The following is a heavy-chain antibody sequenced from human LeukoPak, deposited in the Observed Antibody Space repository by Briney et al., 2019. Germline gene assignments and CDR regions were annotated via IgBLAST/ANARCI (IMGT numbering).Heavy chain of an antibody. Sequence: QPGGSLRLSCAASGFTFSSYGMHWVRQAPGKGLEWVAIISYDESNTYYADSVKGRFTISRDNSKNTLYLQMNSLRAEDTAVYYCAKGGGITDYARFDYWGQGTLVTVSS. CDR1: GFTFSSYG. CDR3: AKGGGITDYARFDY. CDR2: ISYDESNT. J-gene: IGHJ4*02. V-gene: IGHV3-30*18. D-gene: IGHD1-14*01.